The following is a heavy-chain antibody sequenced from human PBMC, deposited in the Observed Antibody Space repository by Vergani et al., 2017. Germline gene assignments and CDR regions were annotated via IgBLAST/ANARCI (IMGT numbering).Heavy chain of an antibody. Sequence: QVQLQESGPGLVKPSETLSLTCVVSGYSISSGYYWGWIRQPPGKGLEWIGTIYHSGNTYYKTSFKSRVTISVDTSKNQFSLKLSSVTAADAAVYYCATTLIAVAATNFDYWGQGTLVTVSS. J-gene: IGHJ4*02. V-gene: IGHV4-38-2*01. D-gene: IGHD6-19*01. CDR1: GYSISSGYY. CDR2: IYHSGNT. CDR3: ATTLIAVAATNFDY.